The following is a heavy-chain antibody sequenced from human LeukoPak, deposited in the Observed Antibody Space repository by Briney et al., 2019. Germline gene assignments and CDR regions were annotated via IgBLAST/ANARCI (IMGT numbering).Heavy chain of an antibody. V-gene: IGHV3-30*18. Sequence: TGRSLRLSCAASGFTFDNYAIHWVRQAPGKGLEWVAVISYDGSNQYYADSVKGRFTISRDNSKNTLYLQMNSLRTEDTAVYYCAKVSRPGYGYGYLDYWGQGTLVTVSS. CDR2: ISYDGSNQ. D-gene: IGHD5-18*01. J-gene: IGHJ4*02. CDR1: GFTFDNYA. CDR3: AKVSRPGYGYGYLDY.